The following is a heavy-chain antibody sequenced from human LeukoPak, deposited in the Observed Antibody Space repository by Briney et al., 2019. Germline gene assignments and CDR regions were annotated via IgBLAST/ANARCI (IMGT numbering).Heavy chain of an antibody. V-gene: IGHV3-23*01. CDR2: ISGSGGST. Sequence: PGGSLRLSCAASGFTFSSYAMSWARQAPGKGLEWVSAISGSGGSTYYADSVKGRFTISRDNSKNTLYLQMNSLRAEDTAVYYCAKAYGSGSFPPRYYYYYGMDVWGQGTTVTVSS. J-gene: IGHJ6*02. D-gene: IGHD3-10*01. CDR1: GFTFSSYA. CDR3: AKAYGSGSFPPRYYYYYGMDV.